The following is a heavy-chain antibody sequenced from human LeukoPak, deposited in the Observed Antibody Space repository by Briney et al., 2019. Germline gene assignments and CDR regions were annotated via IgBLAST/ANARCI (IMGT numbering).Heavy chain of an antibody. CDR2: IHRSGSP. V-gene: IGHV4-4*02. CDR3: AREILGGFNPGAC. Sequence: SSETLSPTCTVSLDSTTSNFRSWVRQPPGKGLEWIGEIHRSGSPNYNPSLQSRVTISIDRSRNQIVLELSSVTAADTAFYYCAREILGGFNPGACWGQGTLLSVCS. CDR1: LDSTTSNF. J-gene: IGHJ4*02. D-gene: IGHD1-14*01.